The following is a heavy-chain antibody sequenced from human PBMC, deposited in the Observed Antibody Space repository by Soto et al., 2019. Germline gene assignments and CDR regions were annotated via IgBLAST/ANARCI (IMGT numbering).Heavy chain of an antibody. V-gene: IGHV3-11*01. J-gene: IGHJ5*02. CDR2: ITSSGSPI. CDR1: GFTFSDYY. Sequence: PGGSLRLSCAASGFTFSDYYMSWIRQAPGKGLECVSYITSSGSPIYYADSVKGRFTISRDNAKNSLYLQMNSLGAEDTAVYYCARGAFTGWFDPWGQGTLVTVSS. CDR3: ARGAFTGWFDP. D-gene: IGHD4-4*01.